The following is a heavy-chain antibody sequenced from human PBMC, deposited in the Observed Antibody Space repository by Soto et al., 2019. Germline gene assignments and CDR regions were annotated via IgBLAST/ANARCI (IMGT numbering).Heavy chain of an antibody. D-gene: IGHD4-17*01. J-gene: IGHJ1*01. Sequence: SETLSLTCAVYGGSFSGYYWSWIRQPPGKGLEWIGEINHSGSTNYNPSLKSRVTISVDTSKNQFSLKLSSVTAADTAVYYCARFSDYGVHAEYFQHWGQGTLVTVSS. CDR1: GGSFSGYY. CDR3: ARFSDYGVHAEYFQH. CDR2: INHSGST. V-gene: IGHV4-34*01.